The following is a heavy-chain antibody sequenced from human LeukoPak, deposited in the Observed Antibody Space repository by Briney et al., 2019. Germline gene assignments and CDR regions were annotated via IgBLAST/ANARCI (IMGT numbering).Heavy chain of an antibody. CDR3: ARIRSGWYVGTFDY. CDR1: GFTFSSYW. V-gene: IGHV3-7*01. CDR2: IKQDGSEK. Sequence: GGSLRLSCAASGFTFSSYWMSWVRQAPGKGLEWEANIKQDGSEKYYVDSVKGRFTISRDNAKNSLYLQMNSLRAEDTAVYYCARIRSGWYVGTFDYWGQGTLVTVSS. D-gene: IGHD6-19*01. J-gene: IGHJ4*02.